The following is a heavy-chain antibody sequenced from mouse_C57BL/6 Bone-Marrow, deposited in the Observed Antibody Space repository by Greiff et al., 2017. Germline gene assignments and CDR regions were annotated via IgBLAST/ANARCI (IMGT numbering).Heavy chain of an antibody. Sequence: VQLQQPGAELVRPGSSVKLSCKASGYTFTSYWMHWVKQRPIQGLEWIGNIDTSDSETHYNQKFKDKATLTVDKSSSTAYMQLSSLTSEGSAVDYCARGVAWFAYWGQGTLVTVSA. J-gene: IGHJ3*01. D-gene: IGHD1-1*02. CDR3: ARGVAWFAY. CDR1: GYTFTSYW. CDR2: IDTSDSET. V-gene: IGHV1-52*01.